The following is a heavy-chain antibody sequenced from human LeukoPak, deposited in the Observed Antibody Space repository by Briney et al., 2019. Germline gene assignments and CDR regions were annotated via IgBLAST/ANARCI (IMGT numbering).Heavy chain of an antibody. Sequence: ASVKVSCKASGYTFTSYGISWVRQAPGQGLEWMGWISAYNGNTNYAQKLQGRVTMTTDTSTSTAYMELRSLRSDDTAVYYCARGNQRLRYPYKDGMDVWGQGTTVTVSS. CDR3: ARGNQRLRYPYKDGMDV. V-gene: IGHV1-18*01. D-gene: IGHD4-17*01. CDR2: ISAYNGNT. CDR1: GYTFTSYG. J-gene: IGHJ6*02.